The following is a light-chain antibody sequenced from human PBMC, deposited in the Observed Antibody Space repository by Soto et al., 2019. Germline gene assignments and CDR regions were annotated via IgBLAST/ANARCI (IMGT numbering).Light chain of an antibody. J-gene: IGKJ1*01. Sequence: EIVLTQSPDTLSLSPGERATLSCRASQTVTSNYFGWYQQKPGQAPRLLIYVASTRATGIPARFSGSGSGTEFTLSIGSLQSEDFAVYYCQQYNNWPPTFGQGTKVDIK. CDR1: QTVTSN. CDR2: VAS. CDR3: QQYNNWPPT. V-gene: IGKV3-15*01.